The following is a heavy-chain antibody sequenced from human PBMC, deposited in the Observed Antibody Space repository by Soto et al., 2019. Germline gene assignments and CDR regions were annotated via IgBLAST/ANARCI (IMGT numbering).Heavy chain of an antibody. D-gene: IGHD5-18*01. J-gene: IGHJ6*02. V-gene: IGHV3-53*01. CDR3: ARNPGYSYDYGMDV. CDR1: GFTVSSNY. Sequence: GGSLRLSCAASGFTVSSNYMSWVRQAPGKGLEWVSVIYSGGSTYYADSMKGRFTISRDNSKNTLYLQMNSLRAEDTAVYYCARNPGYSYDYGMDVWGQGTTVTVSS. CDR2: IYSGGST.